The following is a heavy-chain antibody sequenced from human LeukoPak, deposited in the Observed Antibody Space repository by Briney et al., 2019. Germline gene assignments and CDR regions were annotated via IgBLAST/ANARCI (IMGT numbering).Heavy chain of an antibody. CDR2: ISAYNGDA. J-gene: IGHJ4*02. V-gene: IGHV1-18*01. CDR3: AREGDYGDPFDY. Sequence: ASVKVSFKASGYTFTIYGISWVRQAPGQGLEWMGWISAYNGDANYAQKLQGRVTMTTDTSTSTAYMELKSLRSDDTAVYYCAREGDYGDPFDYWGQGTLVTVSS. D-gene: IGHD4-17*01. CDR1: GYTFTIYG.